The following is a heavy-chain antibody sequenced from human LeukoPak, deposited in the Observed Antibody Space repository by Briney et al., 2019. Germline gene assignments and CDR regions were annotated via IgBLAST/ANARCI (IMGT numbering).Heavy chain of an antibody. D-gene: IGHD2-2*03. CDR2: IIPILGIA. V-gene: IGHV1-69*04. CDR3: ARVDIVVVPAANNWFDP. J-gene: IGHJ5*02. CDR1: GYTFTSYG. Sequence: SVKVSCKASGYTFTSYGISWVRQAPGQGLEWMGRIIPILGIANYAQKFQGRVTITADKSTSTAYMELSSLRSEDTAVYHCARVDIVVVPAANNWFDPWGQGTLVTVSS.